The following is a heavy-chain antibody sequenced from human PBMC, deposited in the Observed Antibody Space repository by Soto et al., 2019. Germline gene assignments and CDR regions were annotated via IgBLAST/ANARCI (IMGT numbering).Heavy chain of an antibody. Sequence: QVQLLESGPGLVKPSQTLSLTCTVSGGSISSGNYYWSWIRQPPGKGLEWIGFISYSGSTYYSTSLKSRVTISVDTSKSQFSLNLSFVTAADTAVYYCATMGTPATGLYFFDYWGQGSLVTVSS. CDR3: ATMGTPATGLYFFDY. D-gene: IGHD2-15*01. J-gene: IGHJ4*02. V-gene: IGHV4-30-4*01. CDR2: ISYSGST. CDR1: GGSISSGNYY.